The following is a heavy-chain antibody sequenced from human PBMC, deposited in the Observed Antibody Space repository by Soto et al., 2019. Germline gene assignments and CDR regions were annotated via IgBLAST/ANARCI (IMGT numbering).Heavy chain of an antibody. CDR1: GYIFTSYY. Sequence: ASEKVSCKASGYIFTSYYMHWVRQAPGQGLEWMGIINPSAGGTSYAQKFQARVTMTRDTSTSTIYMELSSLTSEDTAVYYCARDSYLPYWGQGTLVT. CDR3: ARDSYLPY. CDR2: INPSAGGT. V-gene: IGHV1-46*01. J-gene: IGHJ4*02.